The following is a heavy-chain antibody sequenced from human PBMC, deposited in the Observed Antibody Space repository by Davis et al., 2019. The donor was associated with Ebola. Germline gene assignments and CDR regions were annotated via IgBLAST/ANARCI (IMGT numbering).Heavy chain of an antibody. CDR3: AREPYYGSGSGG. D-gene: IGHD3-10*01. V-gene: IGHV3-74*01. CDR2: INNDGSRT. CDR1: GFTFSSYW. Sequence: PGGSLRLFCAASGFTFSSYWMHWVRQAPGKGLEWVSRINNDGSRTKYADSVKGRLTISRDNAKNSLYLQMNSLRAEDTAVYYCAREPYYGSGSGGWGQGTLVTVSS. J-gene: IGHJ4*02.